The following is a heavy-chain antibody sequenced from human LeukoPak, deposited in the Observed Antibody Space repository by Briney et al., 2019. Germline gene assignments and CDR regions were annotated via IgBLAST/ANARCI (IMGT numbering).Heavy chain of an antibody. V-gene: IGHV4-59*08. CDR3: ARHSLGVVSHYNDYYAMDV. CDR2: VYYSGST. Sequence: PAETLSLTCTVSGCSISGYYWSWIRQAPGKGLEWIGYVYYSGSTNYNPSLKSRLIISIKMSKKQLYLELSSVTAADTAVYYCARHSLGVVSHYNDYYAMDVWGQGTTVTVSS. D-gene: IGHD3-3*01. J-gene: IGHJ6*02. CDR1: GCSISGYY.